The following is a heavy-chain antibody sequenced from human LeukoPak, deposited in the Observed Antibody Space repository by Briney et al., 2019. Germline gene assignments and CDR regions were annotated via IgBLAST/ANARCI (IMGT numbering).Heavy chain of an antibody. D-gene: IGHD5-24*01. Sequence: GGSLRLSCAASGFTFSHYWMTWVRQAPGKGLEWVAHINQDGSEEHYMDSVKARFTISRDNAKNSLYLQMNSLRAEDTAVYYCARGWYVDYWGQGALVTVSS. V-gene: IGHV3-7*03. J-gene: IGHJ4*02. CDR3: ARGWYVDY. CDR1: GFTFSHYW. CDR2: INQDGSEE.